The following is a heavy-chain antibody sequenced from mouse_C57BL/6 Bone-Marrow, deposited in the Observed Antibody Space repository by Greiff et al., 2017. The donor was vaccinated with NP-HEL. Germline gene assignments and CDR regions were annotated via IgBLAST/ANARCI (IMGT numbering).Heavy chain of an antibody. J-gene: IGHJ4*01. V-gene: IGHV5-15*01. CDR2: ISNLAYSI. CDR1: GFTFSDYG. Sequence: EVMLVESGGGLVQPGGSLKLSCAASGFTFSDYGMAWVRQAPRKGPEWVAFISNLAYSIYYADTVTGRFTISRENAKNTLYLEMSSLRSEDTAMYYCARQGAYYSNYEAMDYWGQGTSVTVSS. CDR3: ARQGAYYSNYEAMDY. D-gene: IGHD2-5*01.